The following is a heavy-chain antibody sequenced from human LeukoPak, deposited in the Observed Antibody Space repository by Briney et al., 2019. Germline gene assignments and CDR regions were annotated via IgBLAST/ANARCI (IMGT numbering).Heavy chain of an antibody. D-gene: IGHD5-24*01. CDR2: ISYDGSNK. CDR1: GFTLSSYG. J-gene: IGHJ3*02. CDR3: AKFQGGYNVGDAFDM. Sequence: GGSLRLSCAASGFTLSSYGMHWVRQAPGKGLEWVAIISYDGSNKFYADSVKGRFTISRDNSKNTLYLQMNSLTAEDTAVYYCAKFQGGYNVGDAFDMWGQGTMVTVSP. V-gene: IGHV3-30*18.